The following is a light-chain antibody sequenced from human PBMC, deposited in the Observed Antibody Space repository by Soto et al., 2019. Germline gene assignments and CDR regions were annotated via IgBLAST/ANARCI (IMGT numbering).Light chain of an antibody. V-gene: IGLV1-40*01. CDR2: GNS. CDR1: RSNIGAGYD. J-gene: IGLJ1*01. CDR3: QSYDTSLSGLYV. Sequence: QSVLTQPPSVSGAPGQRVTISCTGRRSNIGAGYDVHWYQQLPGTAPKLLIYGNSNRPSGVPDRFSGSKSGTSASLAITGLQAEDEADYSCQSYDTSLSGLYVFGAGTKLTVL.